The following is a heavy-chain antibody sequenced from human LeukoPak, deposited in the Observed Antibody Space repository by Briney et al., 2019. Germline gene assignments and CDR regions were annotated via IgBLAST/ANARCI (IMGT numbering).Heavy chain of an antibody. Sequence: GGSLRLSCAASGFTFNSYWMSWVRQAPGKGLEWVATIKEDGSVTFYVDSVKGRFSISRDNSKNSLYLQMNSLGAEDTAVYYCARYPRCFDYWGQGSLVTVSS. CDR2: IKEDGSVT. J-gene: IGHJ4*02. D-gene: IGHD4-17*01. CDR3: ARYPRCFDY. CDR1: GFTFNSYW. V-gene: IGHV3-7*03.